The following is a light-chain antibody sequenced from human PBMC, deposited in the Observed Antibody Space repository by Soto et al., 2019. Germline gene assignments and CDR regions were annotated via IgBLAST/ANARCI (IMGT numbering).Light chain of an antibody. CDR2: DVS. V-gene: IGLV2-14*01. CDR1: SSDVGDYNY. Sequence: QSALTQPASVSGSPGQSITISCTGTSSDVGDYNYVSWYQQHPGKAPKLMIYDVSNRPSGVPNRFSGSKSGSTASPTISGLQAEDEADYYCSSYTSSSTRVFGTGTQRTVL. CDR3: SSYTSSSTRV. J-gene: IGLJ1*01.